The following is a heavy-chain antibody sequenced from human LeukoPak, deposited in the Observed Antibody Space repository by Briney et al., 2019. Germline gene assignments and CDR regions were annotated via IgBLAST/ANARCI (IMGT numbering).Heavy chain of an antibody. CDR1: GFTFSSYS. V-gene: IGHV3-21*01. CDR2: FSSSSSYI. Sequence: GGSLRLSCAASGFTFSSYSMNWVRQAPGKGLEWVSPFSSSSSYIYYADSVKGRFTISRDNAKNSLYLQMNSLRAEDTAVYYCARDDTVRGVTLFDYWGQGTLVTVSS. J-gene: IGHJ4*02. D-gene: IGHD3-10*01. CDR3: ARDDTVRGVTLFDY.